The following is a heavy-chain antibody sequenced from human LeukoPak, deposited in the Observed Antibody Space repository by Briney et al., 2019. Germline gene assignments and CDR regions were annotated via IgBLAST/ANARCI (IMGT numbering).Heavy chain of an antibody. D-gene: IGHD3-22*01. J-gene: IGHJ1*01. CDR1: GGSISSYY. CDR2: IYTSGST. V-gene: IGHV4-4*09. CDR3: ARGGYPWYFQH. Sequence: SETLSLTCTVSGGSISSYYWSWIRQPPGKGLEWIGYIYTSGSTNYNPSLKSRVTISVDTSKNQFSLKLSSVTAADTAVYYCARGGYPWYFQHWGQGTLVTVSS.